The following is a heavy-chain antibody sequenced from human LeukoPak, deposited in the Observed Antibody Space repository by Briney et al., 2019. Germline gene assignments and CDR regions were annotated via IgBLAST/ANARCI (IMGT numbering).Heavy chain of an antibody. Sequence: GGSLRLSCAASGFTFRDYYMGWIRQAPGKGLVWISYITSSGSATYSADSVKGRFTISRDNSKNSVYLQMNSLRVEDTSVYYCARAFNDGFDIWGQGTKVTVSS. CDR1: GFTFRDYY. CDR3: ARAFNDGFDI. J-gene: IGHJ3*02. V-gene: IGHV3-11*04. CDR2: ITSSGSAT.